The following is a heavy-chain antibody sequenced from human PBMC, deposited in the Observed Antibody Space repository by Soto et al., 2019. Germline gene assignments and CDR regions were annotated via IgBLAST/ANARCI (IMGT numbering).Heavy chain of an antibody. V-gene: IGHV4-39*01. J-gene: IGHJ6*02. CDR2: IYYSGSP. CDR1: GGYIRSRSYY. D-gene: IGHD2-15*01. CDR3: ARLYCSGGSCYHRRYYGMDV. Sequence: SETLSLTCTVSGGYIRSRSYYRGWIRQPPGKGLEWIGSIYYSGSPYYNPSLKSRVTISVDTSKNQLSLKLSSVTAADTAVYYCARLYCSGGSCYHRRYYGMDVWGQGTTVT.